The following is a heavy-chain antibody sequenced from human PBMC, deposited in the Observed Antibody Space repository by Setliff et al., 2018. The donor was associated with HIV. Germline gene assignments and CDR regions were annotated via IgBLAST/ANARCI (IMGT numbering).Heavy chain of an antibody. V-gene: IGHV3-7*01. CDR1: GFTFTSYW. Sequence: PGGSLRLSCAASGFTFTSYWMCWVRQAPGKGLEWVANIGQDGSEKNYVDSVKGRFTISRDNAKNSLYLQMDSLRVEDTTVYYCTRKLAPGHGMDVWGQGTTVTVSS. CDR3: TRKLAPGHGMDV. D-gene: IGHD3-3*02. J-gene: IGHJ6*02. CDR2: IGQDGSEK.